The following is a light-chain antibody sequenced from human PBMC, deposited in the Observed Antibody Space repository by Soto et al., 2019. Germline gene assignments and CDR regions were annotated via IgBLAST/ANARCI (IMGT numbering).Light chain of an antibody. CDR2: EVS. Sequence: QSVLTQTPSASGSPGQSVTISCTGTSSDVGGYNYVSWYQQHPGKAPKLMIYEVSKRPSGVPDRFSGSKSGNTASLTVSGLQTEDEAEYYCSSYAGSYTVVFGGGTKLTVL. CDR1: SSDVGGYNY. CDR3: SSYAGSYTVV. J-gene: IGLJ2*01. V-gene: IGLV2-8*01.